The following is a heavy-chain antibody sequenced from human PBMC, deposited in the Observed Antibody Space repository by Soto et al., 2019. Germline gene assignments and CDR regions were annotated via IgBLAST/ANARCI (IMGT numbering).Heavy chain of an antibody. CDR1: GFTFSSYA. CDR3: ARDGCSGGSCDTTKNGYYYGMDV. D-gene: IGHD2-15*01. CDR2: ISYDGSNK. Sequence: QVQLVESGGGVVQPGRSLRLSCAASGFTFSSYAMHWVRQAPGKGLEWVAVISYDGSNKYYADSVKGRFTISRDNSKNTLYLQMNSLRAEDTAVYYCARDGCSGGSCDTTKNGYYYGMDVWGQGTTVTVSS. V-gene: IGHV3-30-3*01. J-gene: IGHJ6*02.